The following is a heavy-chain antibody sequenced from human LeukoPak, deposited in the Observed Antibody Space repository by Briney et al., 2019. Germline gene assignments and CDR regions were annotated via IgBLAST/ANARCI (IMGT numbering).Heavy chain of an antibody. V-gene: IGHV5-51*01. CDR3: ARLDSYDPSGYSPYFDS. Sequence: GESLKISFKGSGYSFTSYWIGWVRQMPGKGLEWMGIIYPGDPDTRYSPSFQGQVTISADKSISTAYLQWSSLKASDTAMYYCARLDSYDPSGYSPYFDSWGQGTPVPGSS. CDR2: IYPGDPDT. D-gene: IGHD3-22*01. CDR1: GYSFTSYW. J-gene: IGHJ4*02.